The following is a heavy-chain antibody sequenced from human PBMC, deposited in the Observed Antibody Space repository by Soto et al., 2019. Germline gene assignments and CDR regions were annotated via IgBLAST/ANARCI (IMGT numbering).Heavy chain of an antibody. V-gene: IGHV4-34*01. D-gene: IGHD2-8*01. J-gene: IGHJ5*02. CDR1: GGSFSGYY. Sequence: LETLSLTCAVYGGSFSGYYWSWIRQPPGKGLEWIGEINHSGSTNYNPSLKSRVTISVDTSKNQFSLKLSSVTAADTAVYYCARARSGAVSSSVNGWFDPWGQGTLVTVSS. CDR3: ARARSGAVSSSVNGWFDP. CDR2: INHSGST.